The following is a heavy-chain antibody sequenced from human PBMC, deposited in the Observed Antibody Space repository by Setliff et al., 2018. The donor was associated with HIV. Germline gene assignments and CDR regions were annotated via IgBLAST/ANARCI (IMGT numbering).Heavy chain of an antibody. CDR2: ISSSSSYI. V-gene: IGHV3-21*01. Sequence: GGSLRLSCSASGFNFGEYALSWVRQAPGKGLEWVSSISSSSSYIYYADSVKGRFTISRDNSKNTLYLQMNSLRAEDTAVYYCAREAVWSDAFDIWGQGTMVTVSS. J-gene: IGHJ3*02. CDR1: GFNFGEYA. CDR3: AREAVWSDAFDI. D-gene: IGHD1-1*01.